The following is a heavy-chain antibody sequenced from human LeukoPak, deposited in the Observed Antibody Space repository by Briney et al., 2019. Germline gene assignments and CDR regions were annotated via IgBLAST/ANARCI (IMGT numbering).Heavy chain of an antibody. J-gene: IGHJ3*02. V-gene: IGHV4-31*03. D-gene: IGHD5-12*01. CDR1: GGSISSGGYY. Sequence: PSETLSLTCTVSGGSISSGGYYWSWIRQHPGKGLEWIGYIYYSGSTYYNPSLKSRVTISVDTSKNQFSLKLSSVTAADTAVYYCAATWMSWDESGAFDIWGQGTMVTVSS. CDR3: AATWMSWDESGAFDI. CDR2: IYYSGST.